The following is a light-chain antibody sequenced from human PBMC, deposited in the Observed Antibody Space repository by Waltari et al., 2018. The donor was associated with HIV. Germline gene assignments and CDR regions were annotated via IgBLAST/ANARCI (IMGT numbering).Light chain of an antibody. CDR2: WAF. Sequence: DIVMPQSPDSLSVALGERTAINCQSSQSVLYSSNHKNYLAWYQQKPGQPTKLLFYWAFTRASGVPDRFSGSGYGADFTLTISSLQAEDVAVYYCQQYYSTPLTFGGGTKVEIK. CDR1: QSVLYSSNHKNY. V-gene: IGKV4-1*01. J-gene: IGKJ4*01. CDR3: QQYYSTPLT.